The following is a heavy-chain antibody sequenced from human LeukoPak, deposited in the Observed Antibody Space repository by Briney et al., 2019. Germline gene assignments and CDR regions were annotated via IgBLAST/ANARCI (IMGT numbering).Heavy chain of an antibody. CDR3: ARDRRQRGYHYYFDS. CDR2: ISSSGSTI. V-gene: IGHV3-48*03. Sequence: GGCLRLSCAASGFTFSSYEMNWVRQDPGKGLEWVSYISSSGSTIYYADSMKGRFTISRDNAKNSLYLQMNSLRAEDTAVYYCARDRRQRGYHYYFDSWGQGTLVTVSS. CDR1: GFTFSSYE. D-gene: IGHD2-2*01. J-gene: IGHJ4*02.